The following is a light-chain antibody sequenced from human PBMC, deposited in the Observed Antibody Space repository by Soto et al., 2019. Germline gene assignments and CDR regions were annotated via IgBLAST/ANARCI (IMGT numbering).Light chain of an antibody. CDR1: QSVSSN. CDR3: HQYNSWPPYT. CDR2: GAS. J-gene: IGKJ2*01. Sequence: EIVMTQSPATLSVSPGERATLSCRASQSVSSNLAWYQQKPGQAPRLLISGASTRATGIPGRFSGSGSGTEFTLTISSLQSEDFAVYYCHQYNSWPPYTFGQGTKLEI. V-gene: IGKV3-15*01.